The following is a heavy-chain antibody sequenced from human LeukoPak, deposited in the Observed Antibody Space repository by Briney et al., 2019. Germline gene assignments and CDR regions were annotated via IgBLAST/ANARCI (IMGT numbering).Heavy chain of an antibody. V-gene: IGHV1-3*01. Sequence: ASVKVSCKASGYTFTAYAMHWVRQAPGQRLEWMGGINAGNGNTKYSQKFQGRVTMTRDTSTSTVYMELSSLRSEDTAVYYCARARAGDTWIQPGDGMDVWGQGTTVTVSS. J-gene: IGHJ6*02. CDR1: GYTFTAYA. D-gene: IGHD5-18*01. CDR2: INAGNGNT. CDR3: ARARAGDTWIQPGDGMDV.